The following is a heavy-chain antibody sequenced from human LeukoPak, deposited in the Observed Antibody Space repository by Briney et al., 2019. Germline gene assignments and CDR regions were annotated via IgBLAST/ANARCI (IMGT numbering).Heavy chain of an antibody. J-gene: IGHJ4*02. Sequence: HPGGSLRLSCVASGFSFNSYTMSWVRQAPGKGLEWVAKMKEDGSDIYYVDFVKGRFTICRDNAKNSLCLQMSSLRVEDTAVYYCARGGARYLDNWGQGTLVTVSS. CDR3: ARGGARYLDN. CDR1: GFSFNSYT. CDR2: MKEDGSDI. D-gene: IGHD3-9*01. V-gene: IGHV3-7*01.